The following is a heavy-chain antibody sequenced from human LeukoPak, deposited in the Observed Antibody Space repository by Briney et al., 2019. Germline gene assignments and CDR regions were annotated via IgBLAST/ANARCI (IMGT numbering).Heavy chain of an antibody. CDR2: INPTSGDT. D-gene: IGHD1-26*01. J-gene: IGHJ4*02. Sequence: ASVKVSCKASGYKFTSHYIHWVQQAPGQGLEWMGIINPTSGDTVFAQKLQGRVTMTRDTSTSTVYMELSSLRSDDTAIYYCARDRSGSSPFDYWGQGTLVTISS. CDR3: ARDRSGSSPFDY. CDR1: GYKFTSHY. V-gene: IGHV1-46*04.